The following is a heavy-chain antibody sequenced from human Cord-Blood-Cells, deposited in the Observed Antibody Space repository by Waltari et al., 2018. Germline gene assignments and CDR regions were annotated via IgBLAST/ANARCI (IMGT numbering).Heavy chain of an antibody. J-gene: IGHJ4*02. CDR3: ARPRRYYDFWSGYYMYYFDY. V-gene: IGHV5-51*01. D-gene: IGHD3-3*01. CDR1: GYSFTSYW. Sequence: EVQLVQSGAEVKKPGESLKISCEGSGYSFTSYWIGWVRQMPGKGLEWMGIIYPGDSDTRYSPSFQGQVTISADKSISTAYLQWSSLKASDTAMYYCARPRRYYDFWSGYYMYYFDYWGQGTLVTVSS. CDR2: IYPGDSDT.